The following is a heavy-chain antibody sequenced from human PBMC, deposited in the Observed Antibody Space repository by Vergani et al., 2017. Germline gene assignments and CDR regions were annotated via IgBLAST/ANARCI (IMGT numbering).Heavy chain of an antibody. CDR1: GFTVSSNY. V-gene: IGHV3-66*02. D-gene: IGHD4-17*01. CDR3: ARVAYGDLYYFDY. Sequence: EVQLVESGGGLVKPGGSLRLSCAASGFTVSSNYMSWVRQAPGKGLEWVSVIYSGGSTYYADSVKGRFTISRDNSKNTLYLQMNSLRAEDTAVYYCARVAYGDLYYFDYWGQGTLVTVSS. CDR2: IYSGGST. J-gene: IGHJ4*02.